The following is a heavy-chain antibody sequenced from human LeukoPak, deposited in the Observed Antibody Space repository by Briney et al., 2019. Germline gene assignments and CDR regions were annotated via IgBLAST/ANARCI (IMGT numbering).Heavy chain of an antibody. CDR1: GFTVSSNY. CDR2: IYSGGNT. Sequence: GGSLRLSCAASGFTVSSNYMSWVRQAPGKGLEWVSVIYSGGNTYYADSVKGRFTISRDNSKNTLYLQMNSLRAEDTAVYYCARDYYDSSGYGDYWGQGTLVTVSS. J-gene: IGHJ4*02. D-gene: IGHD3-22*01. CDR3: ARDYYDSSGYGDY. V-gene: IGHV3-66*01.